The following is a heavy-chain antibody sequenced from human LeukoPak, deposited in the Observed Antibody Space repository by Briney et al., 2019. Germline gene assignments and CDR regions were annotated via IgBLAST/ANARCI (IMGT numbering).Heavy chain of an antibody. V-gene: IGHV4-31*03. CDR2: IFYNGST. D-gene: IGHD3-16*02. Sequence: SETLSLTCTVSSGSIKSGDFYWRWIRQHPGKGLEWIGHIFYNGSTFYNPSLKSRVTISLDTSKNQFSLKLNSVTAADTAVYYCARAIAGDYDYVWGSYRLKYFDYWGQGTLVTVSS. J-gene: IGHJ4*02. CDR3: ARAIAGDYDYVWGSYRLKYFDY. CDR1: SGSIKSGDFY.